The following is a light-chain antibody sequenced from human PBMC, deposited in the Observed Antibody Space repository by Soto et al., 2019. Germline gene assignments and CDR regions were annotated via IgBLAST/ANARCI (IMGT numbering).Light chain of an antibody. Sequence: EIVLTQSPATLSLSPGERATLSCRAGQSVSSYLAWYQQKPGQAPRLLIYDASNRATGIPARFSGSGSGTEFTLIISSLQSEDFAVYYCQQYNNWPPITFGQGTRLEIK. J-gene: IGKJ5*01. CDR3: QQYNNWPPIT. CDR1: QSVSSY. CDR2: DAS. V-gene: IGKV3-11*01.